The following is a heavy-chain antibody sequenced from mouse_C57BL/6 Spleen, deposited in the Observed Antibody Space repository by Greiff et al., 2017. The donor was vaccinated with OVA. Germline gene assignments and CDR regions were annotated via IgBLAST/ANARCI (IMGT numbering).Heavy chain of an antibody. Sequence: EVQRVESGPGLVKPSQSLSLTCSVTGYSITSGYYWNWIRQFPGNKLEWMGYISYDGSNNYNPSLKNRISITRDTSKNQFFLKLNSVTTEDTATYYCARDRGYVFAYWGQGTLVTVSA. V-gene: IGHV3-6*01. D-gene: IGHD2-2*01. CDR2: ISYDGSN. J-gene: IGHJ3*01. CDR3: ARDRGYVFAY. CDR1: GYSITSGYY.